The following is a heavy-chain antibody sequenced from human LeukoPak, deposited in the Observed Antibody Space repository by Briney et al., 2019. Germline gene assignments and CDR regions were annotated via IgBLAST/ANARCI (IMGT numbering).Heavy chain of an antibody. CDR2: INHSGST. CDR3: AREPQLSAFDI. D-gene: IGHD6-13*01. CDR1: GGSFSGYY. V-gene: IGHV4-34*01. J-gene: IGHJ3*02. Sequence: SETLSLTCAVYGGSFSGYYWSWIRQPPGKGLEWIGEINHSGSTDYNPSLKSRVTISVDKSKNQFSLKLSSVTAADTAVYYCAREPQLSAFDIWGQGTMVTVSS.